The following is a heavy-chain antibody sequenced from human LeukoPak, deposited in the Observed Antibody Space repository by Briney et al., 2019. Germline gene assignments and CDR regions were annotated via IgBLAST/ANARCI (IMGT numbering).Heavy chain of an antibody. CDR3: ARYDFLTGYYSHFDC. Sequence: GGSLRLSCAASGFTFSSYWMSWVRQAPGKGLEWVANIKQAGSEKSYVDSVKGRFTISRDNAKHSLYLQINSLRAEDTAVYYCARYDFLTGYYSHFDCWGQGTLVTVSS. D-gene: IGHD3/OR15-3a*01. J-gene: IGHJ4*02. V-gene: IGHV3-7*01. CDR1: GFTFSSYW. CDR2: IKQAGSEK.